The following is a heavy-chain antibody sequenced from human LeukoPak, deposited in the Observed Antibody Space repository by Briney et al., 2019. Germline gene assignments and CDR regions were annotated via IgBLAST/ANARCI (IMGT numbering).Heavy chain of an antibody. D-gene: IGHD5-18*01. V-gene: IGHV4-59*12. CDR1: GGSIVSYY. CDR2: IFYSGST. CDR3: AGVGSSYGSIDY. Sequence: SETLSLTCTVSGGSIVSYYWSWIRQPPGKGLEWIGYIFYSGSTDYNPSLKSRVTISVDTSKNQFSLKLSSVTAADTAVYYCAGVGSSYGSIDYWGQGTLVAVSS. J-gene: IGHJ4*02.